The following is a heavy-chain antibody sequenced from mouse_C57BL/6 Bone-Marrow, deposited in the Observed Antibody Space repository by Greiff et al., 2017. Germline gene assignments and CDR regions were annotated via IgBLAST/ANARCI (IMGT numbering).Heavy chain of an antibody. D-gene: IGHD1-1*02. J-gene: IGHJ3*01. CDR3: ARHGGSWFAD. V-gene: IGHV5-6*01. CDR2: ISSGGSYT. Sequence: EVMLVESGGDLVKPGGSLKLSCAASGFTFSSYGMSWVRQTPDKRLEWVATISSGGSYTYYPDSVKGRFTISRDNAKNTLYLQMSSLKSEDTAMYYCARHGGSWFADWGQGTLVTVSA. CDR1: GFTFSSYG.